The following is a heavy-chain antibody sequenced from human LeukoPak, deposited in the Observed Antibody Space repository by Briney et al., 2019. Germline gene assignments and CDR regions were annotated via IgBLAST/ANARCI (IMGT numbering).Heavy chain of an antibody. CDR2: ISSSSTI. CDR1: GFAFGGYS. D-gene: IGHD1-26*01. J-gene: IGHJ4*02. CDR3: AREYSGRGDY. V-gene: IGHV3-48*02. Sequence: PGGSLRLSCAASGFAFGGYSMNWDRQAPGKGLEWVSYISSSSTIYYADSVKGRFTISRDNAKNSLYLQMSSLRDEDTAVYYCAREYSGRGDYWGQGTLVTVSS.